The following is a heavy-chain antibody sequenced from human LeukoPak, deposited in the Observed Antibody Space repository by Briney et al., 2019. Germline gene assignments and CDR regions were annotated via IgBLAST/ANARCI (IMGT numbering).Heavy chain of an antibody. CDR3: ARASTTVPNLLDH. CDR1: GFTFSSYA. CDR2: ISTNGGST. J-gene: IGHJ4*02. Sequence: GGSLRLSCSASGFTFSSYAMHWVRQAPGEGLEYVSSISTNGGSTYYADSVKGRFTISRDNSRNTLYLQMSSLRPEDTAVYYCARASTTVPNLLDHWGRGTLVTLSS. V-gene: IGHV3-64D*09. D-gene: IGHD4-17*01.